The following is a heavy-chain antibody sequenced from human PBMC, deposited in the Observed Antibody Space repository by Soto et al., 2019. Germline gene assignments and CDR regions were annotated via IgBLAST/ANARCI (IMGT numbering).Heavy chain of an antibody. Sequence: EVQLVESGGGLVQPGGSLRLSCAASGFTFSSYWMSWVRQAPGKGLEWVANIKQDGSEKYYVDSVKGRFTISRDSAKNSLYLQMNSLRAEDTAVYYCARVHSSGWYYFVYWGQGTLVTVSS. D-gene: IGHD6-19*01. J-gene: IGHJ4*02. CDR1: GFTFSSYW. CDR3: ARVHSSGWYYFVY. V-gene: IGHV3-7*03. CDR2: IKQDGSEK.